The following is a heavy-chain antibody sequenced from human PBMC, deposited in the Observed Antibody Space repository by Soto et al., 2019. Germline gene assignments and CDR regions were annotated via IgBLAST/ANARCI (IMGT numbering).Heavy chain of an antibody. V-gene: IGHV4-59*01. CDR1: GGSISGSY. CDR2: VYYTGST. CDR3: ARSVAVPGAHIDY. Sequence: SETLSLTCSVSGGSISGSYWSWIRQSPGKGLEWLGYVYYTGSTNYSSSLRSRVSISVDTSKNEFSLRLSSVTAADTAVYFCARSVAVPGAHIDYWGQGTQVTVSS. J-gene: IGHJ4*02. D-gene: IGHD6-19*01.